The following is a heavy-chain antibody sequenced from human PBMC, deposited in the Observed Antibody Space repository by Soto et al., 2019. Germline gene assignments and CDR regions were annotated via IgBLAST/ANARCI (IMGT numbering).Heavy chain of an antibody. J-gene: IGHJ4*02. CDR3: ARGPPNSI. D-gene: IGHD3-22*01. Sequence: SETLSLTCTVSGGSISSYYWSWIRQSPGKGLEWIGEINHSGSTNYNPSLKSRVTISVDRSKNQFSLKLSSVTAADTAVYYCARGPPNSIWGQGTLVTVSS. V-gene: IGHV4-34*01. CDR1: GGSISSYY. CDR2: INHSGST.